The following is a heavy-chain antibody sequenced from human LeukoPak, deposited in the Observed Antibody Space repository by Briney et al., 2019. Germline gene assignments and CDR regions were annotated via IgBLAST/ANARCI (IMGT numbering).Heavy chain of an antibody. Sequence: ASARVSCTASGYTFTIYDTNSVSHTTRQGVGWMGCMYPNSGITGNAQKFQGRVTNSRNTSISTAYMGLSSLRSQATAVSSTATKDYDDSGSNDYWGRGALVTVAS. V-gene: IGHV1-8*03. CDR1: GYTFTIYD. J-gene: IGHJ4*02. CDR2: MYPNSGIT. CDR3: ATKDYDDSGSNDY. D-gene: IGHD3-22*01.